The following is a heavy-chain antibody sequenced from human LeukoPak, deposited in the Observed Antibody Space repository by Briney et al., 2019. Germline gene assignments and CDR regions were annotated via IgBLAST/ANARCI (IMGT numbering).Heavy chain of an antibody. CDR1: GYTFTGYY. V-gene: IGHV1-2*02. Sequence: ASVKVSCKASGYTFTGYYMHWVRQAPGQGLEWMGWINPNSGGTNYAQKFQGRVTMTRDTSISTAYMELSRLRSDDTAVYYCARDLSDDSSGYPLGPFDYWGQGTLVTVSS. CDR3: ARDLSDDSSGYPLGPFDY. D-gene: IGHD3-22*01. J-gene: IGHJ4*02. CDR2: INPNSGGT.